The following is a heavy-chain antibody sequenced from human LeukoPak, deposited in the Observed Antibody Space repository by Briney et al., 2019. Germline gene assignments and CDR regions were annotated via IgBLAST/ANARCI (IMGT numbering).Heavy chain of an antibody. CDR1: GYTFTSYG. CDR2: INPNSGGT. Sequence: ASVKVSCKASGYTFTSYGISWVRQAPGQGLEWMGWINPNSGGTNYAQKFQGRVTMTRDTSISTAYMELSRLRSDDTAVYYCARAAYSSSWYSSGGAFDIWGQGTMVTVSS. V-gene: IGHV1-2*02. J-gene: IGHJ3*02. CDR3: ARAAYSSSWYSSGGAFDI. D-gene: IGHD6-13*01.